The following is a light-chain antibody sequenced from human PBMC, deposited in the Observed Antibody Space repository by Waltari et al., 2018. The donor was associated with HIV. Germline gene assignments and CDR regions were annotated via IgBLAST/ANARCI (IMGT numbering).Light chain of an antibody. CDR2: KDD. CDR1: AFPPHF. Sequence: SELTQPHSVAVPPAQTAAITSSVFAFPPHFVYCYQQKPGKAHIMVIYKDDERPSGIPERFSGSSSGTTATLTISGVQAEDEADYHCQSTDNSGTYVVFGGGTKLTVV. V-gene: IGLV3-25*03. J-gene: IGLJ3*02. CDR3: QSTDNSGTYVV.